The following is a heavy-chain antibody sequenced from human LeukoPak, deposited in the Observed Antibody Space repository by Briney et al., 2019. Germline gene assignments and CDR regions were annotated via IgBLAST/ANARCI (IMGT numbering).Heavy chain of an antibody. Sequence: SETLSLTCAVYGGSFSGYHWSWIRQTPGKGLEWIGENDPYGGSNYNPSLKSRVTISVDTSKNQFSLKLNSVTAADTALYYCARHVSGRWFGDDYPYYADVWGKGTTVTISS. CDR1: GGSFSGYH. V-gene: IGHV4-34*01. D-gene: IGHD3-10*01. J-gene: IGHJ6*03. CDR3: ARHVSGRWFGDDYPYYADV. CDR2: NDPYGGS.